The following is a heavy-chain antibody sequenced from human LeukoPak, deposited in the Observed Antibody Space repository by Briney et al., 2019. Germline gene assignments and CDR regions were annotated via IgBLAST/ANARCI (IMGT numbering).Heavy chain of an antibody. CDR1: GGSISSYY. CDR3: ARDLTGYCSSTSCQVI. V-gene: IGHV4-59*01. CDR2: IYYSGST. Sequence: SETLSLTCTVSGGSISSYYWSWIRQPPGKGLEWIGYIYYSGSTNYNPSLKSRVTISVDTSKNQFSLKLSSVTAADTAVYYCARDLTGYCSSTSCQVIWGQGTMVTVSS. J-gene: IGHJ3*02. D-gene: IGHD2-2*01.